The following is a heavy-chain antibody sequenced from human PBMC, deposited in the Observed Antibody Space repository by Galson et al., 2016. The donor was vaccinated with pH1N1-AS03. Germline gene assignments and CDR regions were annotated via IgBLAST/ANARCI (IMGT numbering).Heavy chain of an antibody. V-gene: IGHV3-33*01. CDR3: ARDTRDPNVSGWSGGFDP. Sequence: SLRLSCAASGFSLTSYVMHWLRQAPGKGLEWVAVIRHDANYKDYAESVKGRFTIYGDNSKNTLYLQMNSLEDEDTAVYYCARDTRDPNVSGWSGGFDPWGQGTLVTVSS. CDR2: IRHDANYK. CDR1: GFSLTSYV. D-gene: IGHD6-19*01. J-gene: IGHJ5*02.